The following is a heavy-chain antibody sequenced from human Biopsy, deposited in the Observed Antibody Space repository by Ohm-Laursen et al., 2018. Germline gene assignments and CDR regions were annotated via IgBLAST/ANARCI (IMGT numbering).Heavy chain of an antibody. J-gene: IGHJ3*02. CDR3: ARVSRSIYDSTFDSFNI. D-gene: IGHD3-22*01. Sequence: GTLSLTCTVSGGSISSDYWTWIRQPPGKGPEWIGDISDSGSTNYKPSLKSRVSISIDTSKNQLSLRLNSVTAADTAVYYCARVSRSIYDSTFDSFNIWGPGTMVTVSS. CDR1: GGSISSDY. V-gene: IGHV4-59*01. CDR2: ISDSGST.